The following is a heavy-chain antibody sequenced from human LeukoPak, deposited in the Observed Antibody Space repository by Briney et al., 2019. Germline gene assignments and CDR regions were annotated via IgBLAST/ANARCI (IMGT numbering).Heavy chain of an antibody. CDR3: AKRDWDYGMDV. CDR2: ISGTGGNT. D-gene: IGHD3-9*01. J-gene: IGHJ6*02. V-gene: IGHV3-23*01. CDR1: GFTFSNYA. Sequence: GGSLRLSCAASGFTFSNYAMSWVRQAPGKGLEWVSAISGTGGNTYYADSVKGRFTISRDNSRHTLYLQMNSLRAEDTAVYYCAKRDWDYGMDVWGQGTTVTVSS.